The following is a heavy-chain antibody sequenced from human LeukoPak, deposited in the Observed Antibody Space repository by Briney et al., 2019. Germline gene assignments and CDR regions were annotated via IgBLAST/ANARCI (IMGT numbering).Heavy chain of an antibody. CDR3: ARAGHVDTAMVSPCYYYGMDV. J-gene: IGHJ6*02. D-gene: IGHD5-18*01. V-gene: IGHV3-7*05. CDR2: IKQDGSEK. CDR1: GFTFSSYW. Sequence: PGGSLRLSCAASGFTFSSYWMSWVRQAPGKGLEWVANIKQDGSEKYYVDSVKGRFTISRDNAKNSLYLQMNSLRAEDTAVYYCARAGHVDTAMVSPCYYYGMDVWGQGTTVTVSS.